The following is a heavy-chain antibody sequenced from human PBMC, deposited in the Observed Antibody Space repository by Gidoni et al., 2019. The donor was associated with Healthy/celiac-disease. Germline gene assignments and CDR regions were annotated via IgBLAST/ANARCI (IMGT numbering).Heavy chain of an antibody. CDR2: IYYSGST. Sequence: QLQLQESGPGLVKPSETLSLTCTVSGSSISSRSYYWGWIRRPPGKGLEWIGRIYYSGSTYYNPSLKSRVTISVDTSKNQFSLKLSSVTAADTAVYYCARRGSYGYGLWGQGTLVTVSS. CDR1: GSSISSRSYY. D-gene: IGHD5-18*01. V-gene: IGHV4-39*01. J-gene: IGHJ4*02. CDR3: ARRGSYGYGL.